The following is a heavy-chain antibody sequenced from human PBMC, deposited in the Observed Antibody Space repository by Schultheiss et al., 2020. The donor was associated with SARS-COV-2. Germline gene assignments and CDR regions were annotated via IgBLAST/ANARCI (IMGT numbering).Heavy chain of an antibody. J-gene: IGHJ6*01. CDR2: INPNSGGT. CDR1: GYTFTGYY. CDR3: ARDEGDIVVVPAAPRPYYYYGMDV. Sequence: ASVKVSCKASGYTFTGYYMHWVRQAPGQGLEWMGRINPNSGGTNYAQKFQGRVTMTRDTSISTAYMELSRLRSDDTAVYYCARDEGDIVVVPAAPRPYYYYGMDVWGQGTTVTVSS. V-gene: IGHV1-2*06. D-gene: IGHD2-2*01.